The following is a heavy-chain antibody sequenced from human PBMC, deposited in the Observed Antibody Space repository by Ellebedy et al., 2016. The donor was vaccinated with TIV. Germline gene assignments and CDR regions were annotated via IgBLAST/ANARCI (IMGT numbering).Heavy chain of an antibody. V-gene: IGHV1-2*04. J-gene: IGHJ6*02. CDR1: GYIFTAKY. CDR2: INLYSGDT. D-gene: IGHD2-2*01. CDR3: ARDSGRQYLYGLDV. Sequence: AASVKVSCKGSGYIFTAKYLNWVRQAPGQGLEWMGWINLYSGDTKYAQKFQGWVTMTRETSINTAYMEISTLKSDDTAIYYCARDSGRQYLYGLDVWGQGTTVSVSS.